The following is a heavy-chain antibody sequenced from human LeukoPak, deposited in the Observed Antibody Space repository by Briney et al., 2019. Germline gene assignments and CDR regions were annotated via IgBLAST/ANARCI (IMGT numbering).Heavy chain of an antibody. V-gene: IGHV3-23*01. Sequence: PGGSLRLSCAASGFTFSTYAMSWVRQAPGKGLAWVSTVSGTGVTTHYADSVKGRFTISRDNSRDTLYLQMSSLRAEDTAVYYCAKDWSTVTHDAFEIWGQGTMVIVSS. CDR1: GFTFSTYA. D-gene: IGHD4-17*01. J-gene: IGHJ3*02. CDR2: VSGTGVTT. CDR3: AKDWSTVTHDAFEI.